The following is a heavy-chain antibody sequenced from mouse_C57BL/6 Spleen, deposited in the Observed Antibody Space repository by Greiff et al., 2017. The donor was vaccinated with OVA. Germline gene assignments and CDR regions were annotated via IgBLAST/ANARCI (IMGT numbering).Heavy chain of an antibody. CDR2: INPSNGGT. D-gene: IGHD1-1*01. Sequence: QVQLQQPGTELVKPGASVKLSCKASGYTFTSYWMHWVKQRPGQGLEWIGNINPSNGGTNYNEKFKSKATLTVAKSSTTAYKQLSSLTSEDSAVYYCARSCSYPGYCDVWGTGTTVTVSA. CDR1: GYTFTSYW. J-gene: IGHJ1*03. CDR3: ARSCSYPGYCDV. V-gene: IGHV1-53*01.